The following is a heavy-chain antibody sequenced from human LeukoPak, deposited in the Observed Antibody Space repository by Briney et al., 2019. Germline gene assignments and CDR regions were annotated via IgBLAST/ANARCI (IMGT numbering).Heavy chain of an antibody. CDR1: GGSISSSSYY. V-gene: IGHV4-39*07. D-gene: IGHD4-17*01. CDR3: AREYDGDNFGY. Sequence: KPSETLSLTCTVSGGSISSSSYYWGWIRQPPGKGLEWIGSIYYSGSTYYNPSLKSRVTISVDTSKNQFSLKLSSVTAADTAVYYCAREYDGDNFGYWGQGTLVTVSS. J-gene: IGHJ4*02. CDR2: IYYSGST.